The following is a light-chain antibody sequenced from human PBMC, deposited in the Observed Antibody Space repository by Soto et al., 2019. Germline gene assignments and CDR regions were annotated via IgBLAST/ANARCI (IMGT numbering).Light chain of an antibody. CDR1: QSVNSDY. V-gene: IGKV3-20*01. CDR2: IAS. Sequence: EIVLTQSPGTLSLFPGERATLSCRATQSVNSDYLAWYQQEPGQAPRLLIYIASRRATGIPDRFSGSGSGTDFTLTISRLEPEDFAVYYCQQYGTSPWTFGQGTKVEIK. CDR3: QQYGTSPWT. J-gene: IGKJ1*01.